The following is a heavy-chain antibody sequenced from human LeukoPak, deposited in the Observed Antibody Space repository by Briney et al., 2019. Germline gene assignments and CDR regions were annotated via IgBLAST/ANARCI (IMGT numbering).Heavy chain of an antibody. CDR3: ARDSGYDLT. Sequence: PSETLSLTCTVSGDSINSYYWSWLRQPAGKGLEWIGRLYTNGSPNYNPSLKSRVTVSVDTSKNQFSLDLRSVTAADTAVYYCARDSGYDLTWGQGTLVTVSS. J-gene: IGHJ4*02. D-gene: IGHD5-12*01. V-gene: IGHV4-4*07. CDR2: LYTNGSP. CDR1: GDSINSYY.